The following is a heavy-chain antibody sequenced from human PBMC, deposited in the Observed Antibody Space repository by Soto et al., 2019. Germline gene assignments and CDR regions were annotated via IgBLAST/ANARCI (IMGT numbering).Heavy chain of an antibody. CDR3: ARYDSSGYYWPYYYYGMDV. J-gene: IGHJ6*02. CDR1: GFTFSSYS. Sequence: GGSLRLSCAASGFTFSSYSMNWVRQAPGKGLEWVSSISSSSTYIYYADSVKGRFTISRDNAKNSLYLQMNSLRAEDTAVYYCARYDSSGYYWPYYYYGMDVWGQGTTVTVSS. CDR2: ISSSSTYI. D-gene: IGHD3-22*01. V-gene: IGHV3-21*01.